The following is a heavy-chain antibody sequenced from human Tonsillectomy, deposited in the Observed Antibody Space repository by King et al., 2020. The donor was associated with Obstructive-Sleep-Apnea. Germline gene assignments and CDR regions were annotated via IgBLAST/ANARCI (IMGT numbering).Heavy chain of an antibody. CDR3: ARRLYDSTGYYWVFDY. J-gene: IGHJ4*02. CDR1: GFTFNAYT. CDR2: ISYDGGKK. V-gene: IGHV3-30*04. D-gene: IGHD3-22*01. Sequence: VQLVESGGGVARPGRSLRLSCAASGFTFNAYTMHWVRQAPGKGLEWVAIISYDGGKKQYADSVKGRFTISRDNSKNTLFLQMNSLRAEDMGVYYCARRLYDSTGYYWVFDYWGQGTLVTVSS.